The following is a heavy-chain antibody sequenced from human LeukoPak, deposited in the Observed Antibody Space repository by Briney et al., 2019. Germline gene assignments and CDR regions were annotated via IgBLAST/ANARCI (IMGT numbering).Heavy chain of an antibody. Sequence: GGSLRLSCAASGFTFSSFAMGWVRQAPGKGLEWVSGISGSGGNTYYADSLKGRFTISRDNSKNTLYLQMNSLRAEDTAVYYCAKRGGLPPLDYYYYYMDVWGKGTTVTVSS. D-gene: IGHD2-21*02. CDR3: AKRGGLPPLDYYYYYMDV. J-gene: IGHJ6*03. CDR2: ISGSGGNT. CDR1: GFTFSSFA. V-gene: IGHV3-23*01.